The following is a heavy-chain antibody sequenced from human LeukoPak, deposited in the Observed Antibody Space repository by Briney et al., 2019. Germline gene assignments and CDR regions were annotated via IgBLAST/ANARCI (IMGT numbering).Heavy chain of an antibody. CDR3: ARGPVLEDYYCYYMDV. CDR1: GYTFTSYD. D-gene: IGHD3-3*01. Sequence: ASVKVSCKASGYTFTSYDINWVRQATGQGLEWMGWMNPNSGNTGYAQKFQGRVTMTRNTSISTAYMELSSLRSEDTAVHYCARGPVLEDYYCYYMDVWGKGTTVTVSS. CDR2: MNPNSGNT. V-gene: IGHV1-8*01. J-gene: IGHJ6*03.